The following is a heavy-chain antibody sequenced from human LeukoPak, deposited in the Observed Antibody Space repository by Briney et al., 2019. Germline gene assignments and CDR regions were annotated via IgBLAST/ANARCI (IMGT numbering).Heavy chain of an antibody. Sequence: GGSLRLSCTASGFTFSTYDMSWVRQAPGKGLEWVSTVRVNGRSTYYADSVKGRFTISRDNSKNTLYLQMNSLRAEDTALYYCAKPGEASNYYFDYWGQGALVTVSS. D-gene: IGHD2-21*01. CDR1: GFTFSTYD. CDR3: AKPGEASNYYFDY. V-gene: IGHV3-23*01. CDR2: VRVNGRST. J-gene: IGHJ4*02.